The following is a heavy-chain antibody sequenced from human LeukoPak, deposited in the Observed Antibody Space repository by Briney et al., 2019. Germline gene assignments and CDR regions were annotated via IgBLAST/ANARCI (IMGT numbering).Heavy chain of an antibody. CDR1: GGSISGYY. CDR2: IYYSGSA. Sequence: SETLTLTCTVSGGSISGYYWNWIRQPPGKGLEWIGYIYYSGSANYNPSLKSRVTISVDTSKNQLSLELNSVTAADTAVYYCARDLSQVGVVTLGASDIWGQGTMVTVSS. V-gene: IGHV4-59*01. J-gene: IGHJ3*02. CDR3: ARDLSQVGVVTLGASDI. D-gene: IGHD3-3*01.